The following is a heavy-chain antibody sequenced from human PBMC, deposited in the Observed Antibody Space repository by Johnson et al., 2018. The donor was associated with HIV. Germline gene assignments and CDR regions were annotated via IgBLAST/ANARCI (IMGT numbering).Heavy chain of an antibody. CDR1: GFTFSTYW. Sequence: VQLVESGGGVVQPGGSLRLSCAASGFTFSTYWMSWVRQAPGKGLEWVANIKEDGSEKYYVDSVKGRFPISRDNAKNSLYLQMNSLRAEDTAVYYCATDIVVVLAVTGTGAAFDIWGQGTMVTVSS. CDR2: IKEDGSEK. CDR3: ATDIVVVLAVTGTGAAFDI. D-gene: IGHD2-15*01. J-gene: IGHJ3*02. V-gene: IGHV3-7*01.